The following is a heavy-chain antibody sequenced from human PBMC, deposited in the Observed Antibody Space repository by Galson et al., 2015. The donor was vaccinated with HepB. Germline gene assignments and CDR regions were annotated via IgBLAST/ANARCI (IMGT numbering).Heavy chain of an antibody. CDR2: ISGSGGST. CDR1: GFTFSSYA. D-gene: IGHD6-19*01. CDR3: AKDHLPMAGTRDAFDI. J-gene: IGHJ3*02. Sequence: SLRLSCAASGFTFSSYAMSWVRQAPGKGLEWVSAISGSGGSTYYADSVKGRFTISRDNSKNTLYLQMNSLRAEDTAVYYCAKDHLPMAGTRDAFDIWGQGTMVTVSS. V-gene: IGHV3-23*01.